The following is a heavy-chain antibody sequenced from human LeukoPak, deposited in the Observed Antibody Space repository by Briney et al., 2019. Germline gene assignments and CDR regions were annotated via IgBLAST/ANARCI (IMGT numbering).Heavy chain of an antibody. Sequence: GASVEVSCKASGYTFTSYYMHWVRQAPGQGLEWMGIINPSGGSTSYAQKFQGRVTMTRDTSTSTVYMELSSLRSEDTAVYYCARSDYYDSSGYSIQHWGQGTLVTVSS. CDR2: INPSGGST. CDR1: GYTFTSYY. CDR3: ARSDYYDSSGYSIQH. V-gene: IGHV1-46*03. J-gene: IGHJ1*01. D-gene: IGHD3-22*01.